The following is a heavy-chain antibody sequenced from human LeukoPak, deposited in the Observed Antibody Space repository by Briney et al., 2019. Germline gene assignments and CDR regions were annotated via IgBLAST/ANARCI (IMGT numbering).Heavy chain of an antibody. V-gene: IGHV4-59*01. D-gene: IGHD3-10*01. Sequence: SETLSLTCTVSGGSISKYYWSWIRQSPGKGQEWIGYIYYTGSTNYNPSLKSRVTISVDTSKNQFSLRLTSVTAADTAVYYCARDAYGSGSYYLNWFDPWGQGTLVTVSS. J-gene: IGHJ5*02. CDR1: GGSISKYY. CDR2: IYYTGST. CDR3: ARDAYGSGSYYLNWFDP.